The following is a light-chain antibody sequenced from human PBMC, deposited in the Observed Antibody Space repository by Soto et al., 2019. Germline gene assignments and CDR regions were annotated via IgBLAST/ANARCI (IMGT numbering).Light chain of an antibody. CDR1: QNIRNW. CDR2: DAS. J-gene: IGKJ1*01. V-gene: IGKV1-5*01. CDR3: QQYNSYRT. Sequence: DIQMTQSPSTLSASVGDRVTITCRASQNIRNWLAWYQQKPGKAPKLLIYDASILESGVPSRFSGSGSGTEFTLTISSLQPDDFATYYCQQYNSYRTFGQGTKVDI.